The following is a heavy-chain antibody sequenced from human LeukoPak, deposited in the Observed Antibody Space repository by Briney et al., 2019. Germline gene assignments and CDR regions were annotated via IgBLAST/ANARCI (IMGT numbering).Heavy chain of an antibody. D-gene: IGHD5-12*01. CDR1: GFTFDDYA. CDR3: AKGSRSTYSGYDLDY. CDR2: ISWDGGST. J-gene: IGHJ4*02. Sequence: GGSLRLSCAASGFTFDDYAMHWVRQAPGKGLEWVSLISWDGGSTYYADSVKGRFTISRDNSKNSLYLQMNSLRAEDTALYYCAKGSRSTYSGYDLDYWGQGTLVTVSS. V-gene: IGHV3-43D*03.